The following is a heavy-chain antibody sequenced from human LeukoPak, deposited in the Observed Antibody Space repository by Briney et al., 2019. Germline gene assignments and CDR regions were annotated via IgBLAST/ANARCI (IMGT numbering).Heavy chain of an antibody. D-gene: IGHD4-17*01. J-gene: IGHJ4*02. CDR1: GFTFSSYG. V-gene: IGHV3-30*18. CDR2: ISYDGSNK. CDR3: AKGTTVKRSRLDY. Sequence: GGSLRLSCAASGFTFSSYGMHWVRQAPGKGLEWVAVISYDGSNKYYADSVKGRFTISRDNSKNTLYLQMNSLRAEDTAVYYCAKGTTVKRSRLDYWGQGTLVTVSS.